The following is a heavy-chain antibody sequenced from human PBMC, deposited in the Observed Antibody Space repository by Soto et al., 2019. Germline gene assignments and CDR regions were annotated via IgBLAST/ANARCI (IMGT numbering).Heavy chain of an antibody. D-gene: IGHD2-2*01. CDR2: ISDSGGRT. Sequence: PGGSLRLSCAASGFSFSKYAMTWVRQAPGKGLEWVSVISDSGGRTYYADSVKGRFTISRDDSKNTLYLHMKSLRAEDTAVYYCAIRRSLAGDSSTRIDPWGQGTLVTVSS. J-gene: IGHJ5*02. V-gene: IGHV3-23*01. CDR3: AIRRSLAGDSSTRIDP. CDR1: GFSFSKYA.